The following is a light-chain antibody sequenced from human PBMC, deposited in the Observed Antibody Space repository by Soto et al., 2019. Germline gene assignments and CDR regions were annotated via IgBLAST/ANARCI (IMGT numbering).Light chain of an antibody. V-gene: IGLV3-12*02. CDR2: SDS. J-gene: IGLJ3*02. Sequence: SYELTQPHSVPVATAPLARITCGGNNSGSNTVHWFQQKPGQDPVLVIYSDSNRPSGIPERFSGSNPGNTATQTISRIEAGDEADYYCQVCDSSGDHGVFGGGTKLTVL. CDR3: QVCDSSGDHGV. CDR1: NSGSNT.